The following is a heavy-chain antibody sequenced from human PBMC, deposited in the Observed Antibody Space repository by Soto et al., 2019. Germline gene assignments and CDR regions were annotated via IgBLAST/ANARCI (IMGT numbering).Heavy chain of an antibody. Sequence: GGSLRLSCAASGFTFSSYSMNWVRQAPGKGLEWVSSISSSSSYIYYADSVKGRFTISRDNAKNSLYLQMNSLRAEDTAVYYCAMTPFRGYSYGPASFFDYWGQGTLVTVSS. D-gene: IGHD5-18*01. CDR3: AMTPFRGYSYGPASFFDY. CDR1: GFTFSSYS. J-gene: IGHJ4*02. CDR2: ISSSSSYI. V-gene: IGHV3-21*01.